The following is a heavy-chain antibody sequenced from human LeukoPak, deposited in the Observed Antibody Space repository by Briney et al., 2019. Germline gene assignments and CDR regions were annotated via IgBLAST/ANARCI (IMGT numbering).Heavy chain of an antibody. CDR2: INHSGST. Sequence: PSETLSLTCAVYGGSFSGYYWSWIRQPPGKGLEWIGEINHSGSTNYNPSLKSRVTISVDTSKNQFSLKLSSVTAADTAVYYCARGRQQWLVWGASPGTLFDPWGLGTLVTVSS. CDR1: GGSFSGYY. J-gene: IGHJ5*02. V-gene: IGHV4-34*01. CDR3: ARGRQQWLVWGASPGTLFDP. D-gene: IGHD6-19*01.